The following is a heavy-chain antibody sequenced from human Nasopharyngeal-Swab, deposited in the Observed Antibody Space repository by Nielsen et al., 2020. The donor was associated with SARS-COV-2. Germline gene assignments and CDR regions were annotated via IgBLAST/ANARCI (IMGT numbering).Heavy chain of an antibody. Sequence: ASVKVSCKASGYTFTTYGISWVRQAPGQGLEWMGWISAYNGNTNYAQKLQGRVTMTTDTSTSTAYMELRSLRSDDTAVYYCARVEAYYDILPGGETWGQGTLVTVSS. CDR3: ARVEAYYDILPGGET. V-gene: IGHV1-18*01. J-gene: IGHJ5*02. CDR1: GYTFTTYG. D-gene: IGHD3-9*01. CDR2: ISAYNGNT.